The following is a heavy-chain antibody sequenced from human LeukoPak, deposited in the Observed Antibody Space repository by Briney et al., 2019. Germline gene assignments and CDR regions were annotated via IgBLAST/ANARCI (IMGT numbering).Heavy chain of an antibody. D-gene: IGHD6-6*01. J-gene: IGHJ4*02. Sequence: SVKVSCKASGGTFSSYAISWVRQAPGQGLEWMGGIIPVFGTANYAQKFQGRVTITTDESTSTAYMELSSLRSEDTAVYYCARSSIAARPFDYWGQGTLVPVSS. CDR1: GGTFSSYA. CDR3: ARSSIAARPFDY. V-gene: IGHV1-69*05. CDR2: IIPVFGTA.